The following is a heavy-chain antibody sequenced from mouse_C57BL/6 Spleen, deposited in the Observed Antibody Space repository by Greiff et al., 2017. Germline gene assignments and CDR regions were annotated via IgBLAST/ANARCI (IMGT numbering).Heavy chain of an antibody. D-gene: IGHD1-1*01. V-gene: IGHV1-64*01. CDR3: ARVGITTVVEEDY. J-gene: IGHJ2*01. CDR2: IHPNSGST. Sequence: QVQLQQPGAELVKPGASVKLSCKASGYTFTSYWMHWVKQRPGQGLEWIGMIHPNSGSTNYNEKFKSKATLTVDKSSSTAYMQLSSLTSEDSAVYYCARVGITTVVEEDYWGQGTTLTVSS. CDR1: GYTFTSYW.